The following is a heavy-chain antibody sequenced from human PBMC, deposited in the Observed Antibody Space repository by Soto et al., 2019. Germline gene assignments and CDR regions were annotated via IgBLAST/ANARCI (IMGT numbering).Heavy chain of an antibody. Sequence: XGSLRLSCAASGFIFSSFWMHWVRQAPGKGLVWVSRINSDGSRTNFADSVKGRFTISRDNAKSTVYLQMNSLRTDDTAVYYCATVDATRGENWFDPWGQGTLVTVSS. CDR1: GFIFSSFW. V-gene: IGHV3-74*01. CDR3: ATVDATRGENWFDP. CDR2: INSDGSRT. D-gene: IGHD2-15*01. J-gene: IGHJ5*02.